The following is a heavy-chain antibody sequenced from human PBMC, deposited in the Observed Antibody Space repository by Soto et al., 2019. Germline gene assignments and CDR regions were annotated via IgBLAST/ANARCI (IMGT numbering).Heavy chain of an antibody. CDR3: ARDDVLCDGGRCYGVPLDV. CDR2: IQSGGPT. Sequence: GGSLRLSCAASGFTVSSKYMSWVRQAPGKGLEWVSLIQSGGPTYYADSVKGRFTISRDTSENTLHLQMDSLRAEDTAVYYCARDDVLCDGGRCYGVPLDVSGKGTALTVSS. D-gene: IGHD2-15*01. V-gene: IGHV3-66*01. CDR1: GFTVSSKY. J-gene: IGHJ6*04.